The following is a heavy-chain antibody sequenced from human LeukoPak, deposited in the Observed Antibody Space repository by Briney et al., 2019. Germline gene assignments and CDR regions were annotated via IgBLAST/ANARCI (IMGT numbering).Heavy chain of an antibody. D-gene: IGHD1-26*01. CDR2: ISSGGSGDNT. J-gene: IGHJ5*02. CDR1: GVTLSTYA. CDR3: ARRSSGSYYGSGKGGNWFDP. Sequence: GGSLRLSCAASGVTLSTYAMSWARQAPGKGLEWVSGISSGGSGDNTYYADSVKGRFTISRDNSKNTLYLQMNSLRAEDTAVYYCARRSSGSYYGSGKGGNWFDPWGQGTLVTVSS. V-gene: IGHV3-23*01.